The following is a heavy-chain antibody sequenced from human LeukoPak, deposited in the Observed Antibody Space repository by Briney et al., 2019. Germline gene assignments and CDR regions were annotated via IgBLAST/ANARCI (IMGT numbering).Heavy chain of an antibody. V-gene: IGHV4-34*01. J-gene: IGHJ4*02. CDR2: INHSGST. CDR3: ARREAAAAKVFDY. Sequence: SETLSLTCAVYGGSFSGYYWSWIRQPPGKGLEWIGEINHSGSTNYNPSLKSRVTISVDTSKNQFSLKLSSVTAADTAVYYCARREAAAAKVFDYWGQGTLVTVSS. D-gene: IGHD6-13*01. CDR1: GGSFSGYY.